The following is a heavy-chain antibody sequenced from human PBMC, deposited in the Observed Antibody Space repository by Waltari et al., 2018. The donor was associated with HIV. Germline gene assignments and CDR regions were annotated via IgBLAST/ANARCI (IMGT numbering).Heavy chain of an antibody. CDR2: ISGSGGST. CDR1: GFTFSRYS. D-gene: IGHD1-26*01. V-gene: IGHV3-23*01. Sequence: EVQLLESGGGLVQPGGSLRLSCAASGFTFSRYSMSWVRQAPGKGLEWVSAISGSGGSTYYADSVKGRFTISRDNSKNTLYLQMNSLRAEDTAVYYCANVEEWELLRYFDYWGQGTLVTVSS. CDR3: ANVEEWELLRYFDY. J-gene: IGHJ4*02.